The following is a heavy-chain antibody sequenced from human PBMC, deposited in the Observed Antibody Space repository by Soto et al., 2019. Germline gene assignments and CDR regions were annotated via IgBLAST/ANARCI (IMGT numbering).Heavy chain of an antibody. D-gene: IGHD3-10*01. V-gene: IGHV3-48*02. CDR2: ISSASTTI. CDR1: GFTFNTYS. Sequence: GGSLRLSCAASGFTFNTYSMNWVRQAPGKGLEWVSYISSASTTIYYADSVKGRFTISRDNAGNSLYLQMNSLRDEDTAVYSCARVGDHHVPYYYYGMDVWGQGTTVTVSS. CDR3: ARVGDHHVPYYYYGMDV. J-gene: IGHJ6*02.